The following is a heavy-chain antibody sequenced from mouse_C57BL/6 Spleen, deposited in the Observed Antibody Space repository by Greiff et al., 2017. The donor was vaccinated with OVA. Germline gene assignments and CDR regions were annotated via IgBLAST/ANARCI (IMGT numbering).Heavy chain of an antibody. V-gene: IGHV3-6*01. CDR2: LSYDGSN. J-gene: IGHJ4*01. CDR3: AREELGRNYAMYY. Sequence: EVKLMESGPGLVKPSQSLSLSCSVTGYSITSGYYWNWIRQFPGNKLEWMGYLSYDGSNNYNPSFKNRISITLDTSKIQFFLKLNSVTTEDTATDYCAREELGRNYAMYYWGQGTSVTVSS. D-gene: IGHD4-1*01. CDR1: GYSITSGYY.